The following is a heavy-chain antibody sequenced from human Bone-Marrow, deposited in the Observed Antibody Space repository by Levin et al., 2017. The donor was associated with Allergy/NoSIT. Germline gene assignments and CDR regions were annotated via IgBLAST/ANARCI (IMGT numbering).Heavy chain of an antibody. CDR1: GGSISSGDYY. CDR2: IYYSGST. J-gene: IGHJ5*02. D-gene: IGHD2-2*01. Sequence: PSETLSLTCTVSGGSISSGDYYWSWIRQPPGKGLEWIGYIYYSGSTYYNPSLKSRVTISVDTSKNQFSLKLSSVTAADTAVYYCARAFPDNCSSTSCYWLLGMYNWFDPWGQGTLVTVSS. V-gene: IGHV4-30-4*01. CDR3: ARAFPDNCSSTSCYWLLGMYNWFDP.